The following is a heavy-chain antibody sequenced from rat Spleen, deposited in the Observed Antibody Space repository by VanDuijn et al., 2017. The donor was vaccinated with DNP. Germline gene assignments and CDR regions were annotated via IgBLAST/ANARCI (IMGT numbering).Heavy chain of an antibody. J-gene: IGHJ4*01. CDR2: ITGSGGGT. CDR3: ARPYSEGAMDA. D-gene: IGHD1-1*01. Sequence: EVQLVESGGDLVQPGRSLKLSCVAFGFTFNDYWMAWIRQVPGKGLEWLGAITGSGGGTYYSGSVKGRFTISRDNAKNTLYLQMNSLRSEDTATYYCARPYSEGAMDAWGQGTSVTVSS. V-gene: IGHV5-31*01. CDR1: GFTFNDYW.